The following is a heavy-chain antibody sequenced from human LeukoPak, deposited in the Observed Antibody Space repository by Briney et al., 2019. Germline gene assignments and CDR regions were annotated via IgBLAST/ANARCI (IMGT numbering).Heavy chain of an antibody. CDR1: GGSFSGYY. CDR2: INHSGST. CDR3: ASRLIFYGSGSYSSDY. J-gene: IGHJ4*02. D-gene: IGHD3-10*01. V-gene: IGHV4-34*01. Sequence: PSETLSLTCAVYGGSFSGYYWSWIRQPPGKGLEWIGEINHSGSTNYNPSLKSRVTISVDTSKNQFSLKLSSVTAADTAVYYCASRLIFYGSGSYSSDYWGQGTLVTVSS.